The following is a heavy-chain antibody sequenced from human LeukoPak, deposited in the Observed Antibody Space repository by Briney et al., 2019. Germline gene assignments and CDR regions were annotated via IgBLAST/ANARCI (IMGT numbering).Heavy chain of an antibody. V-gene: IGHV3-7*03. CDR1: GFSFSTYW. CDR2: VKQEESEK. D-gene: IGHD6-13*01. J-gene: IGHJ4*02. CDR3: SSGRQLGR. Sequence: GGSLRLSCAASGFSFSTYWMSCVRQAPGKGLEWVANVKQEESEKYYVDSVKGRFTLSRDNTKNSLYLQMNSLRVEDTAVYYCSSGRQLGRWGQGTLVTVSS.